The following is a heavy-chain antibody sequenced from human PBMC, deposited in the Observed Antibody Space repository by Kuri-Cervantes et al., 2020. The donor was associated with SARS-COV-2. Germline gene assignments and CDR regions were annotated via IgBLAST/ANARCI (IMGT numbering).Heavy chain of an antibody. J-gene: IGHJ4*02. D-gene: IGHD3-22*01. CDR3: ARCSDYYDSSGYYYVSYYFDY. V-gene: IGHV4-39*01. Sequence: SETLSLICNVSIGSNSSRSYYWDWIRKPPGKGLEWIGSIYFSGSTYYNPSLKSRVTISVDTSKNQFSLKLSSVAAADTAVYYCARCSDYYDSSGYYYVSYYFDYWGQGTLVTVSS. CDR2: IYFSGST. CDR1: IGSNSSRSYY.